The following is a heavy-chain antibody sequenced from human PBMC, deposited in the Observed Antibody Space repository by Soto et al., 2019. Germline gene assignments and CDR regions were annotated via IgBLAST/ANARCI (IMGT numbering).Heavy chain of an antibody. Sequence: PGKGLEWIGSIYYSGNTYYNPSLKSRVTISVDTAKNQFSLKLSSVTAADTAVYYCVRQYDVGARSDYNRASAFWVQGTPVTGSS. J-gene: IGHJ4*02. D-gene: IGHD3-10*01. V-gene: IGHV4-39*01. CDR3: VRQYDVGARSDYNRASAF. CDR2: IYYSGNT.